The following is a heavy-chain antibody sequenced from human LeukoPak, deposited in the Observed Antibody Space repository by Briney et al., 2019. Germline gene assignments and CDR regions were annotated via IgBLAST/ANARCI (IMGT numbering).Heavy chain of an antibody. CDR1: GGTFSSYA. CDR3: ARGDYYDSSGYLPSDY. D-gene: IGHD3-22*01. CDR2: IIPIFGTA. V-gene: IGHV1-69*05. J-gene: IGHJ4*02. Sequence: SVKVSCKASGGTFSSYAISWVRQAPGQGLERMGRIIPIFGTANYAQKFQGRVTITTDESTSTAYMELSSLRSEDTAVYYCARGDYYDSSGYLPSDYWGQGTLVTVSS.